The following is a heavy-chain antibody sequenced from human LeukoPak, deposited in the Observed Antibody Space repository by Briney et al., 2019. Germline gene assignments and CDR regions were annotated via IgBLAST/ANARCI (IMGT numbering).Heavy chain of an antibody. CDR2: IYSGGST. J-gene: IGHJ2*01. V-gene: IGHV3-66*01. D-gene: IGHD2-8*01. Sequence: GGSLRLSCAASGFTFSSYGMHWVRQAPGKGLESDPVIYSGGSTYYADSVKGRFTISRDNSKNTLYLQMNSLRAEDTAVYYCARRYCTNGVCYTGWYFDLWGRGTLVTVSS. CDR1: GFTFSSYG. CDR3: ARRYCTNGVCYTGWYFDL.